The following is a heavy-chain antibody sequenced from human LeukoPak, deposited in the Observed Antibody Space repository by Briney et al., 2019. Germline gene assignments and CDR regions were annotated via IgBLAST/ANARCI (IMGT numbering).Heavy chain of an antibody. D-gene: IGHD3-10*01. CDR2: IYYSGNT. V-gene: IGHV4-59*08. CDR1: GGSISSYY. Sequence: SETLSLTCTVSGGSISSYYWSWIRQPPGKGLEWIGYIYYSGNTNYNPSLKSRVIISVDTSTNQFSLKLTSVTAADTAVYYCARQTYPRSYYNPHAFDIWGQGTMVTVSS. J-gene: IGHJ3*02. CDR3: ARQTYPRSYYNPHAFDI.